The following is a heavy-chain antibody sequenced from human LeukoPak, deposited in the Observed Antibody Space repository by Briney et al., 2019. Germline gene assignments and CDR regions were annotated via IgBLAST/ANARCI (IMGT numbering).Heavy chain of an antibody. V-gene: IGHV3-30*02. CDR2: IRYDGSNK. J-gene: IGHJ3*02. CDR1: GFTFITYG. CDR3: ARDAPKGGAFDI. Sequence: GGSLRLSCAASGFTFITYGMHWVRQAPGKGLEWVAFIRYDGSNKYYADSVKGRFTISRDNSKDTLYLQMNSLRAEDTAVYYCARDAPKGGAFDIWGQGTMVTVSS. D-gene: IGHD3-16*01.